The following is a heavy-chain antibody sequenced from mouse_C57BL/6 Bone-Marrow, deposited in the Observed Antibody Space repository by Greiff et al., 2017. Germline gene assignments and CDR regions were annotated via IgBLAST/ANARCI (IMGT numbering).Heavy chain of an antibody. CDR2: IYPRSGNT. Sequence: VKLQESGAELARPGASVKLSCKASGYTFTSYGISWVKQRTGQGLEWIGEIYPRSGNTYYNEKFKGKATLTADKSSSTAYMELRSLTSEDSAVYFCARWGGDYDPWFAYWGRGTLVTVSA. D-gene: IGHD2-4*01. CDR1: GYTFTSYG. CDR3: ARWGGDYDPWFAY. V-gene: IGHV1-81*01. J-gene: IGHJ3*01.